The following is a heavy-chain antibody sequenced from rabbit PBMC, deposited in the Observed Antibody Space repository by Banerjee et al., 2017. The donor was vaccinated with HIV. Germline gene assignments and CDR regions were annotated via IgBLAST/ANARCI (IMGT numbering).Heavy chain of an antibody. J-gene: IGHJ4*01. CDR1: GFDFSATYY. CDR2: IYTGDGST. Sequence: QEQLVESGGGLVQPEGSLTLTCKASGFDFSATYYMCWVRQAPGKGLEWIACIYTGDGSTYYASWVISRFTISKTSSTTVTLQMTSLTAADTATYFCARGTAYAADGLGLWGPGTLVTVS. D-gene: IGHD6-1*01. V-gene: IGHV1S45*01. CDR3: ARGTAYAADGLGL.